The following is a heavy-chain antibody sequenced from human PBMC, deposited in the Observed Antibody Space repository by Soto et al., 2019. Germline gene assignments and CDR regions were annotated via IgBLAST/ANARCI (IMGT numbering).Heavy chain of an antibody. V-gene: IGHV3-23*01. D-gene: IGHD3-22*01. CDR3: AKVRLLLRYHTTVFDY. CDR1: GFTFSSYA. CDR2: ISGSGGST. Sequence: GGSLRLSCAASGFTFSSYAMSWVRQAPGKGLEWVSAISGSGGSTYYADSVKGRFTISRDNSKNTLYLQMNSLRAEDTAVYYCAKVRLLLRYHTTVFDYWGQGTLVTVSS. J-gene: IGHJ4*02.